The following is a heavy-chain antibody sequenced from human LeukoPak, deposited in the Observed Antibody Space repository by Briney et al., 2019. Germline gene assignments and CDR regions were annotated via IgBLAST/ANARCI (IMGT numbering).Heavy chain of an antibody. Sequence: SETPSLTCTVSGGSVSSGSYYWSWIRQPPGKGLEWIGYIYYTGSTNYNSSLKSRVTISVDTSKNQFSLKLSSVTAADTAVYYCARAFCSSTNCYLPYWGQGALVTVSS. CDR3: ARAFCSSTNCYLPY. CDR2: IYYTGST. CDR1: GGSVSSGSYY. J-gene: IGHJ4*02. V-gene: IGHV4-61*01. D-gene: IGHD2-2*01.